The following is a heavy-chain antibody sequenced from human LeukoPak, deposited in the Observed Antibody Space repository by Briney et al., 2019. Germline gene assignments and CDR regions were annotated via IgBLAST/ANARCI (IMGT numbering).Heavy chain of an antibody. CDR3: ARDRGGPVFDI. CDR1: GGSISSSSYY. D-gene: IGHD6-25*01. CDR2: IYYSGST. J-gene: IGHJ3*02. V-gene: IGHV4-61*01. Sequence: PSETLSLTCTVSGGSISSSSYYWSWIRQPPGKGLEWIGYIYYSGSTNYNPSLKSRVTISVDTSKNQFSLKLSSVTAADTAVYYCARDRGGPVFDIWGQGTMVTVSS.